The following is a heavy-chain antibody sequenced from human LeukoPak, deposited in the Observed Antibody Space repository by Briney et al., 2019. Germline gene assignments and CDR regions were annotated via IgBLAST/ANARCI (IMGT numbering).Heavy chain of an antibody. CDR1: GYTFTGYY. J-gene: IGHJ5*02. D-gene: IGHD5-18*01. Sequence: GASVKVSCKASGYTFTGYYMHWVRQAPGQGLEWVGRINPNSGGTNYAQKFQGRVTMTRDTSISTAYMELSRLRSDDTAVYYCARGSGYSYGGFDPWGQGTLVTVSS. CDR2: INPNSGGT. CDR3: ARGSGYSYGGFDP. V-gene: IGHV1-2*06.